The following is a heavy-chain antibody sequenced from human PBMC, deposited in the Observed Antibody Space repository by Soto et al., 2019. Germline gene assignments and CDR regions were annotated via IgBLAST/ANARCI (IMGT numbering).Heavy chain of an antibody. CDR3: ASFYGSGSYYLYYYYGMDV. V-gene: IGHV1-69*13. D-gene: IGHD3-10*01. Sequence: SVKVSCKASGGTFSSYAISWVRQAPGQGLEWMGGIIPIFGTANYAQKFQGRVTITADESTSTAYMELSSLRSEDTAVYYCASFYGSGSYYLYYYYGMDVWGQGTTVTVSS. CDR2: IIPIFGTA. CDR1: GGTFSSYA. J-gene: IGHJ6*02.